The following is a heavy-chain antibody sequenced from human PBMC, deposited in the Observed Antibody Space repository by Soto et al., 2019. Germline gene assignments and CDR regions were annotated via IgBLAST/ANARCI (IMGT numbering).Heavy chain of an antibody. Sequence: SVKVSCKASGGIVSSYTISWVRQAPRHGLEWVGGIIAVIDSGGYEEKYRGRVDSNEDHYPSTAYRELSTLRADDMAVYHCAKGVGPQALAGSLYYYGMRVSGQ. V-gene: IGHV1-69*10. J-gene: IGHJ6*02. CDR1: GGIVSSYT. CDR2: IIAVIDSG. CDR3: AKGVGPQALAGSLYYYGMRV. D-gene: IGHD6-19*01.